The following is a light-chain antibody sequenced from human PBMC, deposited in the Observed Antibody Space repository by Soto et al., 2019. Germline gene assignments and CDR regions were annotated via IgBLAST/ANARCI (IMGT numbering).Light chain of an antibody. CDR2: G. CDR1: SSNIGAGYD. Sequence: QSVLTQPPSVSGAPGQRVTISCTGTSSNIGAGYDVHWYQQLPGTAPKLLSYGDRFSGSKSGTSAYLAITGLKAEDEADYFCQSFDSSLSAHVVFGGGTKVTVL. CDR3: QSFDSSLSAHVV. J-gene: IGLJ2*01. V-gene: IGLV1-40*01.